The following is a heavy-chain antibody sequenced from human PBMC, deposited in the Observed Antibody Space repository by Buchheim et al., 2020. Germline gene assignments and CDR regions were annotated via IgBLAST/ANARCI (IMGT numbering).Heavy chain of an antibody. V-gene: IGHV3-15*07. Sequence: EVQLAESGGGLVKPGESLRLSCAGSGFIFSNAWMNWVRQASGKGLEWVGRIKSKPDGGTTDYAAPVKGRFTISSADSTNKVYLQMNSLKIEDTAVYYCVTGAWLDFWGQGTL. CDR2: IKSKPDGGTT. CDR3: VTGAWLDF. J-gene: IGHJ4*02. CDR1: GFIFSNAW.